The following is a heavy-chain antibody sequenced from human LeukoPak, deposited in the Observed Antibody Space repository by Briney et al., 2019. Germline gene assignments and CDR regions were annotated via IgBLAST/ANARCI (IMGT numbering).Heavy chain of an antibody. CDR2: INHSGST. V-gene: IGHV4-34*01. D-gene: IGHD3-10*01. CDR1: GGSFSGYY. CDR3: AREAGSDYYGSGSYYTRSFDY. Sequence: SETLSLTCAVYGGSFSGYYWSWIRQPPGKGLEWIGEINHSGSTNYNPSLKSRVTISVDTSKNQFSLKLSSVTAADTAVYYCAREAGSDYYGSGSYYTRSFDYWGQGTLVTVSS. J-gene: IGHJ4*02.